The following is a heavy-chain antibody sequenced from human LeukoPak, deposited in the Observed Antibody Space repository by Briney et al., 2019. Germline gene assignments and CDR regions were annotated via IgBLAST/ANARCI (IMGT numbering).Heavy chain of an antibody. CDR2: ISGSSSNI. J-gene: IGHJ3*02. V-gene: IGHV3-48*02. Sequence: GGSLRLSCAASGFTFSPYSVNWVRQAPGKGLEWISYISGSSSNIYYADSVKGRFTISRDNAKNSLYLQMNSLRDEDTAVYYCARDSHYAFDIWGQGTMVTVSS. CDR3: ARDSHYAFDI. CDR1: GFTFSPYS.